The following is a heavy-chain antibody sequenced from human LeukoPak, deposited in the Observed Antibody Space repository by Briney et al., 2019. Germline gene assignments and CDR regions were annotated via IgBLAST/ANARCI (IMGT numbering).Heavy chain of an antibody. CDR1: GGSISYYY. D-gene: IGHD4-11*01. CDR2: IYTSGNT. Sequence: SETLSLTCTVSGGSISYYYWNWIRQPAGKGLEWIGRIYTSGNTYYNPSLKSRVTMSVDTSKNQFSLKLSSVTAADTAVYYCAILSTVTTSFDYWGQGTLVTVSS. V-gene: IGHV4-4*07. J-gene: IGHJ4*02. CDR3: AILSTVTTSFDY.